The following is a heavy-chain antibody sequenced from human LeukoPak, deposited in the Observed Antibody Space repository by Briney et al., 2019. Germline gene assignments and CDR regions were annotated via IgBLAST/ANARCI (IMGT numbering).Heavy chain of an antibody. J-gene: IGHJ4*02. V-gene: IGHV3-23*01. D-gene: IGHD5-18*01. CDR2: IIGRGGST. CDR1: GFTFSSYA. Sequence: GGSLRLSCAASGFTFSSYAINWVRQAPGEGLEWVLGIIGRGGSTYYTDSLKGRFTISRDNSKNTLYLQMNSLRAEDMAVYYCAKFSSGDSYGDPYWGQGTLVTVSS. CDR3: AKFSSGDSYGDPY.